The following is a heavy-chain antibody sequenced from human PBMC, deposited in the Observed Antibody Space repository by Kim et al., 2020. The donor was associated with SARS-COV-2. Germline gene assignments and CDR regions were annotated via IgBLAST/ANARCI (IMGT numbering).Heavy chain of an antibody. V-gene: IGHV4-59*01. Sequence: LQSRVTISVDTSKNQFSLKLSSVTAADTAVYYCARETPYDFWSGLYYFDYWGQGTLVTVSS. J-gene: IGHJ4*02. CDR3: ARETPYDFWSGLYYFDY. D-gene: IGHD3-3*01.